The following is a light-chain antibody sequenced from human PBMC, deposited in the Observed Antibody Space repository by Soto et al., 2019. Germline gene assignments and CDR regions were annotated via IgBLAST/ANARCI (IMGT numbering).Light chain of an antibody. CDR2: GAS. CDR3: HQYGSSPRP. CDR1: HSVSYGY. Sequence: MLTRSPGILVLSPGERATLSCRASHSVSYGYLAWYQHKPGQAPRLLIYGASRRATGIPDRFSGSGSGTDFTLTINRMEPEDFAVYYCHQYGSSPRPFGQGTKLDIK. J-gene: IGKJ1*01. V-gene: IGKV3-20*01.